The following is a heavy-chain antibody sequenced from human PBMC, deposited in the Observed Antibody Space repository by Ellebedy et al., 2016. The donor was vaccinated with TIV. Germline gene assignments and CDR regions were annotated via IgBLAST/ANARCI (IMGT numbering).Heavy chain of an antibody. V-gene: IGHV1-46*01. D-gene: IGHD6-13*01. Sequence: AASVKVSCKASGYTLTSYYMHWVRQAPGQGLEWMGVIQPGGGSTSYAQKFQGRVTMTSDTSTSTSYMEMTSLRSEDTAVYYCAREPGGIAAAPGDYWGQGTLVTVSS. CDR2: IQPGGGST. J-gene: IGHJ4*02. CDR1: GYTLTSYY. CDR3: AREPGGIAAAPGDY.